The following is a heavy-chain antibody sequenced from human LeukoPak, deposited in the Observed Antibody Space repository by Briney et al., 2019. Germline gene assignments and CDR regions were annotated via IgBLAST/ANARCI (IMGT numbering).Heavy chain of an antibody. V-gene: IGHV3-13*01. CDR1: GFTFSSYD. CDR2: IGTAGDT. D-gene: IGHD3-22*01. J-gene: IGHJ4*02. Sequence: GGSLRLSCAASGFTFSSYDMHWVRHATGKGLEWVSAIGTAGDTYYPGSVKGRFTISRENAKNSLYLQMNSLRAGDTAVYYCARENDSSGYFDYWGQGTLVTVSS. CDR3: ARENDSSGYFDY.